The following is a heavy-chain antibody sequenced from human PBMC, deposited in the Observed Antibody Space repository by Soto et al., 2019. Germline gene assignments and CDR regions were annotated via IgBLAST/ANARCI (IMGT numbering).Heavy chain of an antibody. CDR3: ASQSSEWLLFAS. J-gene: IGHJ4*02. Sequence: EVQLVESGGGLVQPGGSLRLSCAASGFTFSSYSMNWVRQAPGKGLEWVSYISSSSSTIYYADSVEVRFTISRDNAKNSLYLQMNSLRAEDTAVYYCASQSSEWLLFASWGQGTLVTVSS. CDR1: GFTFSSYS. V-gene: IGHV3-48*01. D-gene: IGHD5-12*01. CDR2: ISSSSSTI.